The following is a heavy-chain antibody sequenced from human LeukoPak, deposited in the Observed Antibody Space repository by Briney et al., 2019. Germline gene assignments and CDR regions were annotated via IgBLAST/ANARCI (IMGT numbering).Heavy chain of an antibody. CDR3: ARDNLGGDYDSSGFYH. V-gene: IGHV3-48*02. D-gene: IGHD3-22*01. Sequence: PGGSLRLSCAASGFTFSTYTMNWVRQAPGKGLEWVSYISDSSSIIYYADSVKGRFTISRDNAKNSLYLQMNSLRDEDTAEYYCARDNLGGDYDSSGFYHWGQGILVTVSS. CDR1: GFTFSTYT. J-gene: IGHJ4*02. CDR2: ISDSSSII.